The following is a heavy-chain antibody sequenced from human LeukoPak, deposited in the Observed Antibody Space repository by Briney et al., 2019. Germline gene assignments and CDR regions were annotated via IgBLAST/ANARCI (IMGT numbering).Heavy chain of an antibody. Sequence: SETLSLTCTVSGGSISSGPYYWGWIRQPPGKGLEWIGNIYYGENTYYNPSLKSRVTLSIDTSKNQFYLKLSSLTAADTAVYYCARHRGWLRSPYFDYWGQGTLVTVSS. J-gene: IGHJ4*02. V-gene: IGHV4-39*01. CDR2: IYYGENT. CDR3: ARHRGWLRSPYFDY. CDR1: GGSISSGPYY. D-gene: IGHD5-12*01.